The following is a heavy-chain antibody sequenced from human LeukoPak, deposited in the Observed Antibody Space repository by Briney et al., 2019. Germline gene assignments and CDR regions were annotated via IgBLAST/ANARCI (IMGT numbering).Heavy chain of an antibody. Sequence: SETLSFTCTVSGGSISSGSYYWSWIRQPAGKGLEWIGRIYTSGSTNYNPSFKSRVTISVDTSKNQFSLKLTSVTAADTAVYYCAGMRITMVRGAPTGIFDYWGQGTLVTVSS. CDR3: AGMRITMVRGAPTGIFDY. CDR1: GGSISSGSYY. J-gene: IGHJ4*02. CDR2: IYTSGST. V-gene: IGHV4-61*02. D-gene: IGHD3-10*01.